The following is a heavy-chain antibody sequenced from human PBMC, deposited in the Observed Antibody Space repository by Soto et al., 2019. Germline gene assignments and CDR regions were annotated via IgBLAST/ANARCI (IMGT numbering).Heavy chain of an antibody. D-gene: IGHD6-19*01. CDR3: ASGSSGWYGEDGMDV. CDR2: IWYDGSNK. CDR1: GFTFSSYG. J-gene: IGHJ6*01. Sequence: QVQLVESGGGVVQPGRSLRLSCAASGFTFSSYGMHWVRQAPGKGLEWVAVIWYDGSNKYYADSVKGRFTISRDNSKNTLYVQMNSLRAEDTAVYYCASGSSGWYGEDGMDVWGQGTTVTVSS. V-gene: IGHV3-33*01.